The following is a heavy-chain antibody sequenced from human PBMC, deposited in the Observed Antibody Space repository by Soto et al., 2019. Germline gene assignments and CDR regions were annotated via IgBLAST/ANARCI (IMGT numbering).Heavy chain of an antibody. CDR1: GFTFSSNW. J-gene: IGHJ4*02. CDR3: ARDGRGGFFDY. Sequence: GGSLRLSCAASGFTFSSNWMSWVRQAPGKGLEWVANIKHDGSEKYYVDSVKGRFTISRDNAKNSLFLQMNSLGAEDTAVYYCARDGRGGFFDYWGQGTLVTVSS. CDR2: IKHDGSEK. V-gene: IGHV3-7*05. D-gene: IGHD3-3*01.